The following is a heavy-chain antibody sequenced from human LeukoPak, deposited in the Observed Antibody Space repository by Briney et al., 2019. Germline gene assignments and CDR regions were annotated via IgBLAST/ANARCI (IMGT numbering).Heavy chain of an antibody. J-gene: IGHJ4*02. Sequence: GGSLRLSCAASGFTVSRNYMSWVRQAPGKGLEWVSYISSRSSTIYYADSVKGRFTISRDNAKNSLYLQMNSLRAEDTALYYCARAAEPFSSTWYGDWGQGTLVAVSS. D-gene: IGHD6-13*01. CDR1: GFTVSRNY. CDR3: ARAAEPFSSTWYGD. CDR2: ISSRSSTI. V-gene: IGHV3-48*01.